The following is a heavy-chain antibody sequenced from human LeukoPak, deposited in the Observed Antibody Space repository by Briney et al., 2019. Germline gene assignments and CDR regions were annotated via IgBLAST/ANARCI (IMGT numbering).Heavy chain of an antibody. V-gene: IGHV1-2*02. CDR2: INPNRGGT. Sequence: ASAKASCKVSGYTFTGYYMHWVRHAPGQGLEWMGWINPNRGGTNYAQKFKGRASMTRDTSISTAYRELSRLRCDDTAVYYCARDQRRVYYGDYVGIWGQGTLVTVSS. CDR3: ARDQRRVYYGDYVGI. D-gene: IGHD4-17*01. CDR1: GYTFTGYY. J-gene: IGHJ4*02.